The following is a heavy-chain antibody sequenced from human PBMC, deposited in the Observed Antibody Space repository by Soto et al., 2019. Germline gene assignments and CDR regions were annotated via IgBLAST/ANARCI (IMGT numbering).Heavy chain of an antibody. Sequence: EVQVVESGGGLVKPGGSLRLSCAASGFTFSSSDMNWVRQAPGKGLEWVSSIDTGTRHVYYADSVRGRFTISRDDAKNSLYLQMNSLRVEDTALYYCARRTVTTYHYFDYWRQGTLVTVSS. CDR2: IDTGTRHV. CDR1: GFTFSSSD. D-gene: IGHD4-17*01. J-gene: IGHJ4*02. CDR3: ARRTVTTYHYFDY. V-gene: IGHV3-21*01.